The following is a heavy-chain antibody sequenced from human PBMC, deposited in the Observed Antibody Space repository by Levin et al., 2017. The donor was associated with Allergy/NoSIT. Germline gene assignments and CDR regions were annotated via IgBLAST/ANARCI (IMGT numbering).Heavy chain of an antibody. CDR1: GYTFTDHY. D-gene: IGHD4-17*01. J-gene: IGHJ4*02. CDR2: VNCNSGDT. Sequence: ASVKVSCEAAGYTFTDHYKHWVRQAPGQGLEWMGWVNCNSGDTHYAQKFQDRVTMTRDTSITTAYIEVSSLRFDDTALYFCARNDYGDYVQNFDYWGQGTLVTVSS. V-gene: IGHV1-2*02. CDR3: ARNDYGDYVQNFDY.